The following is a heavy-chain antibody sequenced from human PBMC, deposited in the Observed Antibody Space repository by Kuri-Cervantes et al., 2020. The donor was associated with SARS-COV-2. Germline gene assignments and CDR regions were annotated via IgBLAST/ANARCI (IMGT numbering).Heavy chain of an antibody. D-gene: IGHD1-14*01. CDR1: GYTFTSYD. CDR3: ARTDLMLTASDY. V-gene: IGHV1-8*02. CDR2: MNPNSGNT. Sequence: VSVKVSCKASGYTFTSYDINWVRQATGQGLEWMGWMNPNSGNTGYAQKFQGRVTMTRNTSISTAYMELSSLRSEDTAVYYCARTDLMLTASDYWGQGTLVTVSS. J-gene: IGHJ4*02.